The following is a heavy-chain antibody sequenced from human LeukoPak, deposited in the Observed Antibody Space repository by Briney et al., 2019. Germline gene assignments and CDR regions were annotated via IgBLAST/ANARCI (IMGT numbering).Heavy chain of an antibody. CDR1: GFTFSSYG. CDR3: ARRATTERGHSYGLDY. CDR2: ISGSGGST. Sequence: PGGSLRLSCAGSGFTFSSYGMSWVRQAPGKGLEWVSGISGSGGSTYYADSVKGRFTISRDNSKNTLYPQMNSLRAEDTAIYYCARRATTERGHSYGLDYWGQGTLVTVSS. J-gene: IGHJ4*02. V-gene: IGHV3-23*01. D-gene: IGHD5-18*01.